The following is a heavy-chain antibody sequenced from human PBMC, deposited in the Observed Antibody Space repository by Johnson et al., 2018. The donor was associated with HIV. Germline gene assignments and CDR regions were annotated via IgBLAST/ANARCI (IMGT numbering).Heavy chain of an antibody. CDR3: ARAHDAFDI. J-gene: IGHJ3*02. CDR2: ISYDGSNK. V-gene: IGHV3-30*03. Sequence: VQLVESGGGVVQPGGSLRLSCAASGFTFSSYWMSWVRQAPGKGLEWVAVISYDGSNKYYADSVKGRFTISRDNSKNTLYLQMNSLRAEDTAVYYCARAHDAFDIWGQGTMVTVSS. CDR1: GFTFSSYW.